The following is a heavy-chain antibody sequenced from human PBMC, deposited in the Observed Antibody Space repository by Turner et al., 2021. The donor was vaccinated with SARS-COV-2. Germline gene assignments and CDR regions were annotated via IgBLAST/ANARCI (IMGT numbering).Heavy chain of an antibody. CDR1: GGSISSSSYY. D-gene: IGHD3-22*01. CDR2: IYDSGST. CDR3: ARRLVVQGTDDYSYYYGMDV. Sequence: QLPLQESGPGLVKPSETLSLTCTVSGGSISSSSYYWGWIRQPPGKGLEWIGNIYDSGSTYDNPSLKSRVTITVDTSKNQFSLKLSSVTATDTAVDYCARRLVVQGTDDYSYYYGMDVWGQGTTVTVSS. J-gene: IGHJ6*02. V-gene: IGHV4-39*01.